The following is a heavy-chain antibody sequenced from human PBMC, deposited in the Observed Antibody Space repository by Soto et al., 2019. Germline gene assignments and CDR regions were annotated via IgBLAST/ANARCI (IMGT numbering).Heavy chain of an antibody. CDR3: AKDLRLRLNYYYGMDV. CDR2: ISGSGGST. D-gene: IGHD5-12*01. Sequence: PGGSLRLSCAASGFTFSSYAMSWVRQAPGKGLEWVSAISGSGGSTYYADSVKGRFTISRDNSKDTLYLQMNSLGAEDTAVYYCAKDLRLRLNYYYGMDVWGQGTTVTVSS. V-gene: IGHV3-23*01. CDR1: GFTFSSYA. J-gene: IGHJ6*02.